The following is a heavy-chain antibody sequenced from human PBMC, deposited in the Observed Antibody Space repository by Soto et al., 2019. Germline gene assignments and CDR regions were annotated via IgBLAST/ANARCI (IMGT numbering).Heavy chain of an antibody. CDR2: ISAAGDP. Sequence: EVQLVESGGGLVQPGGSLRLSCEASGFTFRNYDMHWVRQGTGKGLEWVSGISAAGDPDYADSVERRFTISRENAQNSFFLQMNSLRVGDTAVYYCATTDRDCYGLDVWGQGTTVIVSS. CDR3: ATTDRDCYGLDV. CDR1: GFTFRNYD. V-gene: IGHV3-13*05. D-gene: IGHD1-1*01. J-gene: IGHJ6*02.